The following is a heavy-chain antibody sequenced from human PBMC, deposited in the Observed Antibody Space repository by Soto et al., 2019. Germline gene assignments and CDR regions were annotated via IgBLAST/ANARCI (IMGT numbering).Heavy chain of an antibody. CDR2: IIPILGIA. Sequence: QVQLVQSGAEVKKPGSSVKVSCKASGGTFSSYTISWVRQAPGQGLEWMGRIIPILGIANYAQKFQGRVTITADKSTSTAYMELSSLRSEDTAVYYCARENHRDYYGSGSYSYYYGMDVWGKGTTVTVSS. CDR1: GGTFSSYT. V-gene: IGHV1-69*08. CDR3: ARENHRDYYGSGSYSYYYGMDV. J-gene: IGHJ6*04. D-gene: IGHD3-10*01.